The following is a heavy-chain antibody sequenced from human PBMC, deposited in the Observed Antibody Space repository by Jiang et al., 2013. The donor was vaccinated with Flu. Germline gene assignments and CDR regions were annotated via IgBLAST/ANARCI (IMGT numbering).Heavy chain of an antibody. V-gene: IGHV3-48*02. CDR2: ISSSSSTI. CDR1: TFSSYS. CDR3: ARDRPRHGDSFYFDY. Sequence: TFSSYSMNWVRQAPGRGWSGFHTISSSSSTIYYADSVKGRFTISRDNAKNSLYLQMNSLRDEDTAVYYCARDRPRHGDSFYFDYWGQGTLVTVSS. D-gene: IGHD4-17*01. J-gene: IGHJ4*02.